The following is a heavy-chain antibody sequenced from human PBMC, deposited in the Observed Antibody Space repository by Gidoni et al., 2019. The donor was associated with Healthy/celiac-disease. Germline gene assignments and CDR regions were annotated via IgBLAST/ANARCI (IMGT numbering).Heavy chain of an antibody. CDR2: LSSSSSST. Sequence: EVPLVEWGRGLVKPGGSLRLSCAASGIPFSSYSMNWVSQAPGKGLDGFSSLSSSSSSTYYADSVKRRFTISRDNAKNSLYLQMNSLMAADTTVYYCARDDYAIYVDYLGQGTLVTVSS. CDR3: ARDDYAIYVDY. V-gene: IGHV3-21*01. D-gene: IGHD3-16*01. J-gene: IGHJ4*02. CDR1: GIPFSSYS.